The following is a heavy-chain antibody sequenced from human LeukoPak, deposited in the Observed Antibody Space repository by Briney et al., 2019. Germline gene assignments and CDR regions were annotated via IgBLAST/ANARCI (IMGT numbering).Heavy chain of an antibody. V-gene: IGHV3-53*01. Sequence: GASLRLSCAASGFTVSSNYMSWVRQAPGKGLEWVSVIYSGGSTYYADSVKGRFTISRDNSKNTLYLQMNSLKAEDTAVYYCAREDSPGVFDYWGQGTLVTVSS. CDR2: IYSGGST. CDR1: GFTVSSNY. CDR3: AREDSPGVFDY. D-gene: IGHD2-15*01. J-gene: IGHJ4*02.